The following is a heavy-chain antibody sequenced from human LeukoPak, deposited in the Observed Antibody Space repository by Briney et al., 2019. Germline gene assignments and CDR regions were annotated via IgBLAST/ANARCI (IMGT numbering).Heavy chain of an antibody. CDR1: GFTFGEYA. D-gene: IGHD1-14*01. CDR2: IYSGGST. V-gene: IGHV3-66*01. J-gene: IGHJ4*02. CDR3: ARDLTPVSFDY. Sequence: GGSLRLSCTASGFTFGEYAMSWVRQAPGKGLEWVSVIYSGGSTYYADSVKGRFTISRDNSKNTLYLQMNSLRAEDTAVYYCARDLTPVSFDYWGQGALVTVSS.